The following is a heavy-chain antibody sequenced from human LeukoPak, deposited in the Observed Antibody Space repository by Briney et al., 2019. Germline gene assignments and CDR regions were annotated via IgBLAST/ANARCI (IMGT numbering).Heavy chain of an antibody. CDR3: TKARYLVGVVFMP. J-gene: IGHJ4*02. CDR1: GFTFSSYA. Sequence: GGSLRLSCAASGFTFSSYAMSWVRQAPGKGLEWVSTLSGNGESTYYADSVKGRFTISRDNSRNTLYLRMDSLRAEDTAVYYCTKARYLVGVVFMPWGQGTLVTASS. V-gene: IGHV3-23*01. CDR2: LSGNGEST. D-gene: IGHD3-3*01.